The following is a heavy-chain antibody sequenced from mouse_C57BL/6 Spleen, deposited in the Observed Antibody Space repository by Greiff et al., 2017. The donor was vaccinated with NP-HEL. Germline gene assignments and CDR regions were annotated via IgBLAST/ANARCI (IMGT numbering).Heavy chain of an antibody. J-gene: IGHJ3*01. Sequence: QVQLQQPGAELVRPGTSVKLSCKASGYTFTSYWMHWVKQRPGQGLEWIGVIDPSDSYTNYNQKFKGKATLTVDTSSSTAYMQLSSLTSEDSAVYYCATPLYYGPFAYGGQGTLVTVSA. D-gene: IGHD2-1*01. CDR2: IDPSDSYT. V-gene: IGHV1-59*01. CDR1: GYTFTSYW. CDR3: ATPLYYGPFAY.